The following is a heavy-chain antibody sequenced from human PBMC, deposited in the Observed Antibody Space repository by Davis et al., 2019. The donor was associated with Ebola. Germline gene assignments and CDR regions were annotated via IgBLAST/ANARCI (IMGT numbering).Heavy chain of an antibody. Sequence: GESLKISCAGSGFSFRSFAMSWVRQPPGKGLEWVASVNNNDNPYYADSVKGRFIVSKDNSNNILILQMNSLRVEDTATYYCAKDHGSSGWPTFDLWGQGTLVTVSS. V-gene: IGHV3-23*05. D-gene: IGHD6-19*01. CDR3: AKDHGSSGWPTFDL. CDR1: GFSFRSFA. CDR2: VNNNDNP. J-gene: IGHJ4*02.